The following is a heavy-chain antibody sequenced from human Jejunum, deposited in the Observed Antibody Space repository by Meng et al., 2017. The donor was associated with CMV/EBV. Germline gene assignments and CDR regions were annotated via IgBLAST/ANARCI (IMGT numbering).Heavy chain of an antibody. J-gene: IGHJ4*02. CDR1: GFSFSSFG. CDR3: AKDVAVAGHFDY. V-gene: IGHV3-30*02. D-gene: IGHD6-19*01. Sequence: QVQLVGSGGGVVQPGGSLRLSCASSGFSFSSFGMHWVRQAPGMGLEWVAFIRSDGINKYYPDSVKGRFIISRDNSKNTVNLQMNYPRSEDTAIYYCAKDVAVAGHFDYWGQGTLVTVSS. CDR2: IRSDGINK.